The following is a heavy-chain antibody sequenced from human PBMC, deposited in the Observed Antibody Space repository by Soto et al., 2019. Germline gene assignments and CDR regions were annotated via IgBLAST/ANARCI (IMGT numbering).Heavy chain of an antibody. CDR2: ISWNSGSI. V-gene: IGHV3-9*01. J-gene: IGHJ4*02. CDR1: GFTFDDYA. D-gene: IGHD5-12*01. CDR3: AKDITSGPDHY. Sequence: EAQLVESGGGLVQPGRSLRLSCAASGFTFDDYAMHWVRQAPGKGLEWVSGISWNSGSIGYADSVKGRFTISRDNAKNSLYLQMNSLRAEDTALYYCAKDITSGPDHYWGQGTLVTVSS.